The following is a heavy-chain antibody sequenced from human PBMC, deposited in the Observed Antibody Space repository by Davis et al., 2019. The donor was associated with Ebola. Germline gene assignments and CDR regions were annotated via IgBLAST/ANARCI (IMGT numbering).Heavy chain of an antibody. CDR1: GFTFSGSA. Sequence: GGSLRLSCAASGFTFSGSAMHWVRQASGKGLEWVGRIRSKANSYATAYAASVKGRFTFSRDDSKNTAYLQMNSLKTEDTAVYYCTRGRWELLIWGQGTLVTVSS. CDR3: TRGRWELLI. CDR2: IRSKANSYAT. D-gene: IGHD1-26*01. J-gene: IGHJ4*02. V-gene: IGHV3-73*01.